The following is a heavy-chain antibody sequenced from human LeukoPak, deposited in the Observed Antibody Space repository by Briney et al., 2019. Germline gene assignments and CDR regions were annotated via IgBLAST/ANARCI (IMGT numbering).Heavy chain of an antibody. D-gene: IGHD2-2*01. V-gene: IGHV3-23*01. CDR3: AKDPRVVPAAPHFDY. Sequence: GGSLRLSCAASGFTFSTYAMSWVRQAPGKGLEWVSGISGNGGSTYYAASVKGRFTISRDKSKNTLYLQMNSLRAEDTAVYYCAKDPRVVPAAPHFDYWGQGTLVTVSS. CDR2: ISGNGGST. CDR1: GFTFSTYA. J-gene: IGHJ4*02.